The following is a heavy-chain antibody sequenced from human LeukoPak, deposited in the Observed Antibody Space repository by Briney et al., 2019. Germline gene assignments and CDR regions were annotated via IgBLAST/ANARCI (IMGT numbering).Heavy chain of an antibody. D-gene: IGHD3-22*01. CDR2: IIPIFGTA. CDR1: GGTFSSYA. CDR3: ARQGYYYDSSGYQTLRIFDY. Sequence: SVKVSCKASGGTFSSYAISWVRQAPGQGLEWMGGIIPIFGTANYAQKLQGRVTMTTDTSTSTAYMELRSQRSDDTAVYYCARQGYYYDSSGYQTLRIFDYWGQGTLVTVSS. V-gene: IGHV1-69*05. J-gene: IGHJ4*02.